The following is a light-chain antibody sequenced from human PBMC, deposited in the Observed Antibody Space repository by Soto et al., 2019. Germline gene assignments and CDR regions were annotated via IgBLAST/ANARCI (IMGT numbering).Light chain of an antibody. CDR2: DAS. J-gene: IGKJ1*01. CDR3: QHYGNSLWT. Sequence: EFVLTQSPGTLSLSPGERATLSCRASQTVRNNYLAWYQQKPGQAPRLLIYDASSRATGIPARFSGSGSGTEFTLIISSLQSEDFAIYYCQHYGNSLWTFGQGTKVDIK. CDR1: QTVRNNY. V-gene: IGKV3-20*01.